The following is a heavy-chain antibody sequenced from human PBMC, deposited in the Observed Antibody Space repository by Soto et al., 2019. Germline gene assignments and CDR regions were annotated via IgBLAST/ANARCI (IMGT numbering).Heavy chain of an antibody. CDR2: IRGSGGPT. CDR3: VKDFRGGYDWTHD. D-gene: IGHD5-12*01. V-gene: IGHV3-23*01. J-gene: IGHJ4*02. CDR1: GFTFSNYA. Sequence: EVQLLESGGDLVQPGGSLRLSCAASGFTFSNYAMSWVRQAPGQGLEWVSLIRGSGGPTNYADSVKGRFTVSRDNSKNMLFLQMNSLRVEDTAVYYCVKDFRGGYDWTHDWGQGTLVTGSS.